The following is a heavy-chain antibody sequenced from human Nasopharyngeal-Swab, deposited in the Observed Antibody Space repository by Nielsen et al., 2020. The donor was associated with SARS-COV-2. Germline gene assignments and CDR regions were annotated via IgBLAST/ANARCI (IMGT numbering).Heavy chain of an antibody. CDR1: GFTFNNYN. CDR3: ARDGLDYDFWSAYFTDV. Sequence: GASLKISCAASGFTFNNYNFNWVRQAPGKGLEWVSSISSSSSYIYYADSVKGRFTISRDNAKNSLYLQMNSLRAEDTAVYYCARDGLDYDFWSAYFTDVWGQGTTVTVSS. V-gene: IGHV3-21*01. D-gene: IGHD3-3*01. CDR2: ISSSSSYI. J-gene: IGHJ6*02.